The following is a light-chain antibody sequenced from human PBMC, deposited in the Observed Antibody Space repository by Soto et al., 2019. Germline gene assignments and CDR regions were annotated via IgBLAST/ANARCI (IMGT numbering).Light chain of an antibody. J-gene: IGLJ2*01. CDR1: SSDVGSYNL. CDR2: EGS. V-gene: IGLV2-23*03. CDR3: CSYAGSSAFDVV. Sequence: QSALTQPASVSGSPGQSITISCTGTSSDVGSYNLVSWYQQHPGKAPKLMIYEGSKRPSGVSNRFSGSKSGNTASLTISRLQAADEDDDDCCSYAGSSAFDVVFGGGTKLTVL.